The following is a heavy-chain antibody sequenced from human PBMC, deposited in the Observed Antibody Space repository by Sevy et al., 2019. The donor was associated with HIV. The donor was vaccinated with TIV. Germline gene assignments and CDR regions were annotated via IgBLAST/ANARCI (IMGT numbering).Heavy chain of an antibody. CDR2: FSGTDGSGTDGTT. CDR3: AKAARYSSVWYSSGEPFDY. V-gene: IGHV3-23*01. Sequence: GGSLRLSCAASGFKFDNYDFSWVRQAPGKGLEWVSGFSGTDGSGTDGTTYYTDSVKGRFIISRDNSKKTLYLEMNSLRVDDTAVYYCAKAARYSSVWYSSGEPFDYRGQGTLVTVSS. CDR1: GFKFDNYD. J-gene: IGHJ4*02. D-gene: IGHD6-13*01.